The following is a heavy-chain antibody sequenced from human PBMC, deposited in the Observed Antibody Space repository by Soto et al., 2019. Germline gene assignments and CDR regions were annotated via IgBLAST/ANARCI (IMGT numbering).Heavy chain of an antibody. CDR2: IFHSGNT. CDR3: ARNIRYTYGDFPRYIDQ. Sequence: SETLSLTCTVSGGAIIDTNYYWGWIRQPPGKGLEWIGSIFHSGNTYYNPALESRVTISVDTSKNQFSLMLNSVTAADTAIYYCARNIRYTYGDFPRYIDQWGQGTVVTVSS. D-gene: IGHD2-8*01. J-gene: IGHJ4*02. V-gene: IGHV4-39*01. CDR1: GGAIIDTNYY.